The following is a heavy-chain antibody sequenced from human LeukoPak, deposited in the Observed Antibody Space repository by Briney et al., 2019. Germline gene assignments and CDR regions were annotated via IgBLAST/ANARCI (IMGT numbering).Heavy chain of an antibody. CDR1: GYTFNDYY. Sequence: ASVKVSCKASGYTFNDYYTHWVRQAPGQGLEWMGRIIPIFGIANYAQKFQGRVTITADKSTSTAYMELSSLRSEDTAVYYCARGPYCSSTSCYYYYYGMDVWGQGTTVTVSS. CDR2: IIPIFGIA. V-gene: IGHV1-69*04. J-gene: IGHJ6*02. CDR3: ARGPYCSSTSCYYYYYGMDV. D-gene: IGHD2-2*01.